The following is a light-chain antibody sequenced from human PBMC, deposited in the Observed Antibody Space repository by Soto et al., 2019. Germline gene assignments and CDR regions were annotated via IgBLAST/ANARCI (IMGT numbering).Light chain of an antibody. CDR2: GAS. J-gene: IGKJ2*01. CDR3: QHYGSSPYT. CDR1: QSVSSSY. V-gene: IGKV3-20*01. Sequence: EIVLTQSPGTLSLSPGERATLSCRASQSVSSSYLAWYQQKPGQAPRLLIYGASSRVTGIPDRFGGSGSGTDFTLTISRLEPEDFAVYYCQHYGSSPYTFGQGTKLEIK.